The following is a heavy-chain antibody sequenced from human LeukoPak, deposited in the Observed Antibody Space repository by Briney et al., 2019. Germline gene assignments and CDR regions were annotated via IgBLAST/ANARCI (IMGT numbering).Heavy chain of an antibody. V-gene: IGHV4-59*12. CDR2: LSYNRGT. D-gene: IGHD3/OR15-3a*01. CDR1: GDSITDSY. J-gene: IGHJ4*02. Sequence: SETLSLTCTVSGDSITDSYWSWIRQAPGTGLEWIGYLSYNRGTNYNPSLQSRVTISVGPSRNQFSLKLTSVTAADTAVFYCARDPDFWTGYYYFDYWGQGTLVTVSS. CDR3: ARDPDFWTGYYYFDY.